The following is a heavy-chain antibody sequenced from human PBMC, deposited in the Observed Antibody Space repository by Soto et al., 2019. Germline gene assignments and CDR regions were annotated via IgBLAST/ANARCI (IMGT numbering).Heavy chain of an antibody. J-gene: IGHJ4*02. CDR1: GYSFTNYD. CDR2: MSPIRGNT. V-gene: IGHV1-8*01. CDR3: ATGGYNWNDYAH. Sequence: QVQLVQSGAEVKKPGASVKVSCKASGYSFTNYDINWVRQATGQGLEWMGWMSPIRGNTGCAQKFQGRVTMTRNTSISTAYMELSSLTSEDTAVYYCATGGYNWNDYAHWGQGTLFSVSS. D-gene: IGHD1-20*01.